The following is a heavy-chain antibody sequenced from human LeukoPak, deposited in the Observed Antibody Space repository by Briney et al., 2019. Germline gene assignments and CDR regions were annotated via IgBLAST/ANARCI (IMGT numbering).Heavy chain of an antibody. D-gene: IGHD6-6*01. CDR3: ARHRASSSSLNPLGY. Sequence: GESLKISCKGSGYSFTSYWIGWVRQMPGKGLEWMGIIYPGDSDTRYSPSFQGQVTISADKSISTAYLQWSSLKASDTAMYYCARHRASSSSLNPLGYWGQGTLVTVSS. J-gene: IGHJ4*02. CDR2: IYPGDSDT. CDR1: GYSFTSYW. V-gene: IGHV5-51*01.